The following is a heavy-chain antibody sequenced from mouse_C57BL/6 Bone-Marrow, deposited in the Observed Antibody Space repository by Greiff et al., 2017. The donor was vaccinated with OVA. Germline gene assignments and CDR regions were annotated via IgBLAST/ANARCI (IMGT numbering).Heavy chain of an antibody. Sequence: QVQLQQSGPGLVQPSQSLSISCTVSGFSLTSYGVHWVRQSPGKGLEWLGVIWRGGSTDYNAAFMSRLSTTKDNSKSQVCCKMNSLQADDTAIYYCAENYPLITTVVATDWYFDDWGTGTTVTVSS. J-gene: IGHJ1*03. V-gene: IGHV2-5*01. CDR2: IWRGGST. D-gene: IGHD1-1*01. CDR1: GFSLTSYG. CDR3: AENYPLITTVVATDWYFDD.